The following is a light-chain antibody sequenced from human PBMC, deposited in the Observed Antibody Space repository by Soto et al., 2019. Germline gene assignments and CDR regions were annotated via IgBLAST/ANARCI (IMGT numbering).Light chain of an antibody. Sequence: DFQMTQSPSSLSAYIGDRVTITCRASQSIRTYLHWYQQKPGKAPQLLIYAASRLQSGVPSRFSGSGTGTDFPLTISSLQPEDFSTYYCQQSYSTMATFGQGTKVDIK. J-gene: IGKJ1*01. CDR3: QQSYSTMAT. CDR1: QSIRTY. CDR2: AAS. V-gene: IGKV1-39*01.